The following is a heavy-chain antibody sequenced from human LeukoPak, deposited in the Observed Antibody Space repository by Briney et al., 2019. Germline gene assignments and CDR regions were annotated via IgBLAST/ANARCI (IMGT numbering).Heavy chain of an antibody. CDR1: GFTFSSYW. V-gene: IGHV3-74*03. Sequence: GGSLRLSCAASGFTFSSYWMHWVRQAPGKGLVWVSRINSDGSSITYADSVKGRFTISRDNAKNTLYLQMNSLRAEDTAVYYCAREGRVSGYDFDCWGQGTLVTVSS. D-gene: IGHD5-12*01. CDR3: AREGRVSGYDFDC. J-gene: IGHJ4*02. CDR2: INSDGSSI.